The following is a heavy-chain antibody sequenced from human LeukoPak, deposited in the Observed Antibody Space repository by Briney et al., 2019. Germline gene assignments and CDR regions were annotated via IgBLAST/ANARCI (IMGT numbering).Heavy chain of an antibody. Sequence: ASVKVSCKASGYSFTSYGISWVRQAPGQGLEWMGWISAYNGNTNYAQMFQGRVTMTTDTSTSTAYMELRSLRSDDAAVYYCARDLGDIVVVPAAISLPWGQGTLVTVSS. CDR1: GYSFTSYG. CDR3: ARDLGDIVVVPAAISLP. J-gene: IGHJ5*02. CDR2: ISAYNGNT. D-gene: IGHD2-2*01. V-gene: IGHV1-18*01.